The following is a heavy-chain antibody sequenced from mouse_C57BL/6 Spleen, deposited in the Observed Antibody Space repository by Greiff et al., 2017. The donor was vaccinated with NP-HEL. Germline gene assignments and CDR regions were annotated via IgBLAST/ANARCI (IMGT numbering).Heavy chain of an antibody. V-gene: IGHV1-72*01. Sequence: VQLQQSGAELVKPGASVKLSCKASGYTFTSYWMHWVKQRPGRGLEWIGRIDPNSGGTKYNEKFKGKATLTVDKPSNTAYMQLSSLTSEDSAVYYCASDSTYEDYYAMDYWGQGTSVTVSS. CDR2: IDPNSGGT. J-gene: IGHJ4*01. CDR3: ASDSTYEDYYAMDY. CDR1: GYTFTSYW. D-gene: IGHD2-12*01.